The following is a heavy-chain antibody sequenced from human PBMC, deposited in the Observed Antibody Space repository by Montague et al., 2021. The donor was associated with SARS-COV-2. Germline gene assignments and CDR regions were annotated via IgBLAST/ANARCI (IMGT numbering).Heavy chain of an antibody. J-gene: IGHJ5*02. CDR2: ITHSGST. CDR3: ARGVVYDFWSGFLRYRWFGP. CDR1: TGSFSDYY. V-gene: IGHV4-34*01. Sequence: SETLSLTCAVYTGSFSDYYWSWIRQTPGKGLEWIGEITHSGSTNYNPSLQSRVTISVDKSKKQVSLKLRSVTAADTAVYYCARGVVYDFWSGFLRYRWFGPWGQGTPVTVSS. D-gene: IGHD3-3*01.